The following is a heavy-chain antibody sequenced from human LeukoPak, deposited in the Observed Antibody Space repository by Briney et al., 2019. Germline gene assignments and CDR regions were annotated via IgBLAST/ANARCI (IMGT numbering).Heavy chain of an antibody. J-gene: IGHJ4*02. V-gene: IGHV3-23*01. CDR1: GFTFDNYA. D-gene: IGHD3-22*01. CDR2: ISGSGVNT. Sequence: GGSLRLSCAASGFTFDNYAMNRVRQAPGKGLEWVLGISGSGVNTYYADSVKGRFTISRDNSKNTLYLQLNSLRGEDTAVYFCAKRGVVIRVILVGFHKEAYYFDSWGQGALVTVSS. CDR3: AKRGVVIRVILVGFHKEAYYFDS.